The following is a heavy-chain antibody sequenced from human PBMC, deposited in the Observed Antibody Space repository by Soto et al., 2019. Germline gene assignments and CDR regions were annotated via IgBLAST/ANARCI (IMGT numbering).Heavy chain of an antibody. CDR1: GFTFTSYW. CDR2: INSDGTTT. J-gene: IGHJ6*02. V-gene: IGHV3-74*01. Sequence: GGSLRLSCAASGFTFTSYWMHWVRQAPGKGLVWVSRINSDGTTTNYAESVTGRFTISRDNAKNTVYLQMNSLRAEDTAVYYCARGIKNYYGMDVWGQGTTVTVSS. CDR3: ARGIKNYYGMDV.